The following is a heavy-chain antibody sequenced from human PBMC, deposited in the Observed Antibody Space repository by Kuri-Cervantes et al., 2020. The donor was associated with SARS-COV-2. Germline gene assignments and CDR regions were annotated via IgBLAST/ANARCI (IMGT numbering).Heavy chain of an antibody. CDR3: ASQGVGAHRGQDY. CDR1: GGSISSSSYY. J-gene: IGHJ4*02. Sequence: SETLSLTCTVSGGSISSSSYYWGWIRQPPGKGLEWIGYIYYSGSTNYNPSLKSRVTISVDTSKNQFSLKLSSVTAADTAVYYCASQGVGAHRGQDYWGQGTLVTVSS. V-gene: IGHV4-61*05. CDR2: IYYSGST. D-gene: IGHD1-26*01.